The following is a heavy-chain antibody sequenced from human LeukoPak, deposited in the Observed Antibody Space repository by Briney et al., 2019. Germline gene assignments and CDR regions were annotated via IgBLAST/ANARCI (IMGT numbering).Heavy chain of an antibody. CDR3: AKRGSGTTFH. CDR1: GFTFSSYV. Sequence: TGGSLRLSCAASGFTFSSYVMSWVRQAPGKGLEWVSAISGIGATTYYADSVKGRFTISRDNSKNTLYLHMNSLRAEDTVVYYCAKRGSGTTFHWGQRTLGTVSS. V-gene: IGHV3-23*01. CDR2: ISGIGATT. J-gene: IGHJ4*02. D-gene: IGHD1-7*01.